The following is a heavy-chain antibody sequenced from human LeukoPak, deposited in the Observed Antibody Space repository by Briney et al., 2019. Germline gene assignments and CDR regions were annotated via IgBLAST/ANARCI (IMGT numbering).Heavy chain of an antibody. CDR3: ASGYSYGLIDY. D-gene: IGHD5-18*01. CDR1: GGSFSGYY. V-gene: IGHV4-34*01. CDR2: INHSGST. Sequence: KSSETLSLTCAVYGGSFSGYYWSWIRQPPGKGLEWIGEINHSGSTNYNPSLKSRVTISVGTSKNQFSLKLSSVTAADTAVYYCASGYSYGLIDYWGQGTLVTVSS. J-gene: IGHJ4*02.